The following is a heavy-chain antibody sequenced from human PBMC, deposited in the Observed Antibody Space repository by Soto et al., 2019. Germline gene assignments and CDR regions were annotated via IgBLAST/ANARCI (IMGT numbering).Heavy chain of an antibody. CDR2: ISSSSSII. V-gene: IGHV3-48*01. D-gene: IGHD6-13*01. CDR3: ARDQEASWYRGYSDY. Sequence: EVQLVESGGGLVQPGGSLRLSCAASGFTFSIYNMNWVRQAPGKGLEWVSYISSSSSIIYYADSVKGRFTISRDDAKTSLYLQMNSLRAEDTAVYFCARDQEASWYRGYSDYWGQGTVVTVSS. J-gene: IGHJ4*02. CDR1: GFTFSIYN.